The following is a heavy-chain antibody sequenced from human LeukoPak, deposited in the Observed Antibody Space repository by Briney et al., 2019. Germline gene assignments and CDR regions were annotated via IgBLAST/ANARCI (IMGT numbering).Heavy chain of an antibody. CDR3: ARSEDIVVVPAAGLRAWFDP. CDR1: GGTFSSYA. V-gene: IGHV1-69*04. D-gene: IGHD2-2*01. CDR2: IIPIFGIA. J-gene: IGHJ5*02. Sequence: SVKVSCKASGGTFSSYAISWVRQAPGQGLEWMGRIIPIFGIANYAQKFQGRDTITADKSTSTAYMELSSLRSEDTAVYYCARSEDIVVVPAAGLRAWFDPWGQGTLVTVSS.